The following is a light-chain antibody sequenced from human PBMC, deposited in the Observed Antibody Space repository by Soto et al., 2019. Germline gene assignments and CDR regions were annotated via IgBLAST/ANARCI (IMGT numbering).Light chain of an antibody. CDR3: SLYTSSSTYV. CDR1: SSDVGSYNR. V-gene: IGLV2-18*01. Sequence: QSALTQPPSVSGSPGQSVTISCTGASSDVGSYNRVSWYQQPPGTAPKVMIYEVSNRPSGVPDRFSGSKSGNTASLTISGLQAEDEADYYCSLYTSSSTYVFGTGTKVTV. CDR2: EVS. J-gene: IGLJ1*01.